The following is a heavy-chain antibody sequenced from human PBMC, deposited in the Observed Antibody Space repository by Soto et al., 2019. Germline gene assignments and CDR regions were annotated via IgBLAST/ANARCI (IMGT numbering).Heavy chain of an antibody. CDR2: IDPSDSYT. CDR1: GYSFTSYW. V-gene: IGHV5-10-1*01. J-gene: IGHJ6*02. Sequence: PGESLKISCKGSGYSFTSYWISWVRQMPGKGLEWMGRIDPSDSYTNYSPSFQGHVTISADKSISTAYLQWSSLKASDTAMYYCARVDCSSTSCYGGYYYGMDVWGQGTTVTVSS. CDR3: ARVDCSSTSCYGGYYYGMDV. D-gene: IGHD2-2*01.